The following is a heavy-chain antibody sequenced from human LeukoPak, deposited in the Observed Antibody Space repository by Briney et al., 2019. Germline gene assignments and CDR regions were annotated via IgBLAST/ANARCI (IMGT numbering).Heavy chain of an antibody. V-gene: IGHV4-59*08. CDR1: GASISSYY. J-gene: IGHJ4*02. Sequence: SETLSLTCTVSGASISSYYWTWIRQPPGRRLEWIGDIHDSGSTNYNPSLKSRVTISVDTSKKQFSLKLTSVTAADTAVYYCVRGFGSSWYYFDYWGQGTLVTASS. D-gene: IGHD6-13*01. CDR3: VRGFGSSWYYFDY. CDR2: IHDSGST.